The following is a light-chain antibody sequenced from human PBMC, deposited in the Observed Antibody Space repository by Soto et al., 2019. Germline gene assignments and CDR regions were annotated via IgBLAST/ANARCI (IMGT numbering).Light chain of an antibody. CDR3: CSYAGSNTFYV. V-gene: IGLV2-11*01. CDR1: SSNVGGYNY. Sequence: QSVLTQPRSVSGSPGQSVTISCTGNSSNVGGYNYVSWYQHHPGKAPKLVIYDVYNRPSGVPDRFSGSKSDNTASLTISGLXAEDEADYYCCSYAGSNTFYVFGTGTKVTVL. J-gene: IGLJ1*01. CDR2: DVY.